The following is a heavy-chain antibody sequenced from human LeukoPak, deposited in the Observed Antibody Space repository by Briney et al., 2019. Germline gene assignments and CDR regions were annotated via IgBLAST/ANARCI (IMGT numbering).Heavy chain of an antibody. CDR3: AKLRIAAAHDAFDI. D-gene: IGHD6-13*01. V-gene: IGHV3-48*01. CDR1: GFTFSDYN. J-gene: IGHJ3*02. Sequence: QPGGSLRLSCAASGFTFSDYNMNWVRQAPGKGLEWVSYITDSGNTIHYADSVKGRFTISRDNSKNTLYLQMNSLRAEDTAVYYCAKLRIAAAHDAFDIWGQGTMVTVSS. CDR2: ITDSGNTI.